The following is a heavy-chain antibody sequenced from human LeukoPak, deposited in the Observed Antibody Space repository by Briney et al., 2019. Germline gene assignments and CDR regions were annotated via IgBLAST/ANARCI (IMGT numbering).Heavy chain of an antibody. Sequence: PGGSLRLSCAASGFTFSSYAMSWVRQAPRTGREWVSAIRGGGCSTYYADSVKRQFTTSRDNCKNPLSLPMNSLRAEDTAVYYCAKDYRNYHRDYWGQGTLVTVSS. CDR2: IRGGGCST. J-gene: IGHJ4*02. CDR1: GFTFSSYA. D-gene: IGHD1-14*01. CDR3: AKDYRNYHRDY. V-gene: IGHV3-23*01.